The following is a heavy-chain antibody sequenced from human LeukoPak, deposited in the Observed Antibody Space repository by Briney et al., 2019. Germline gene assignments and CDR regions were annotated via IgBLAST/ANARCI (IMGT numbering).Heavy chain of an antibody. CDR2: INHSGST. J-gene: IGHJ6*03. V-gene: IGHV4-34*01. CDR3: ARGRIKLRGSSGWYGPRLYYYMDV. Sequence: SETLSLTCAVYGGSFSGYYWSWIRQPPGKGLEWIGEINHSGSTNYNPSLKSRVTISVDTSKNQFSLKLSSVTAADTAVYYCARGRIKLRGSSGWYGPRLYYYMDVWGKGTTVTVSS. CDR1: GGSFSGYY. D-gene: IGHD6-19*01.